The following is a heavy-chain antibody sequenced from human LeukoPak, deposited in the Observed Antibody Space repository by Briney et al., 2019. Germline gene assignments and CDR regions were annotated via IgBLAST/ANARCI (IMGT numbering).Heavy chain of an antibody. D-gene: IGHD5-12*01. Sequence: ASVKVSCKASGFTFTSYAMHWVRQAPGQRLEWMGWSNAGNGNTKYSQEFQGRVTITRDTSASTAYMELSSLRSEDMAVYYCARGSGYDQGFDYWGQGTLVTVSS. CDR3: ARGSGYDQGFDY. J-gene: IGHJ4*02. CDR1: GFTFTSYA. CDR2: SNAGNGNT. V-gene: IGHV1-3*02.